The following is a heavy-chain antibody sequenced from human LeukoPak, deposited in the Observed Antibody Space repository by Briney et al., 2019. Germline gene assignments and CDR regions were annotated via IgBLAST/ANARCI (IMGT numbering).Heavy chain of an antibody. V-gene: IGHV1-18*01. CDR2: ISGYNGHT. Sequence: ASVKVSCKTSGYAFTSYGVTWVRQAPGQGLEWMGWISGYNGHTEFAEKFQGRVILTIDKSTNTGYMELRRLRSDDAAVYFCATQKDPDYGGYSAPTTFDIWGQGTLVTVSS. J-gene: IGHJ3*02. CDR3: ATQKDPDYGGYSAPTTFDI. CDR1: GYAFTSYG. D-gene: IGHD4-23*01.